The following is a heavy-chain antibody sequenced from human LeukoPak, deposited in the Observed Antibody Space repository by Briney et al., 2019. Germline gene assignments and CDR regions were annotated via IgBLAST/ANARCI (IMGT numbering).Heavy chain of an antibody. V-gene: IGHV3-21*01. CDR2: ISSSRTYI. CDR3: ARAGQGDALDI. J-gene: IGHJ3*02. Sequence: GGSLRLSCVASGLTFSSYSMNWVRQAPAKGLEWVSSISSSRTYIYYADSVKGRFTISRDIARNSLYLQMNSLRAEDTAVYYCARAGQGDALDIWGQGTMVTVSS. CDR1: GLTFSSYS.